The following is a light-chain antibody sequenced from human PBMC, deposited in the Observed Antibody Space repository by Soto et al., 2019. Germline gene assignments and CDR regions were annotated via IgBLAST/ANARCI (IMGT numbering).Light chain of an antibody. J-gene: IGKJ2*01. CDR2: AAS. CDR3: QQSYSIPGT. V-gene: IGKV1-39*01. Sequence: IQMTHSPSSLSAYVGDRVTITSRASQSISSYLNWYQQRPGKAPKLLIYAASSLQSGVPSRFSGSGSGTDFTVTISSLQPEEFATYYCQQSYSIPGTCGQGTKLESK. CDR1: QSISSY.